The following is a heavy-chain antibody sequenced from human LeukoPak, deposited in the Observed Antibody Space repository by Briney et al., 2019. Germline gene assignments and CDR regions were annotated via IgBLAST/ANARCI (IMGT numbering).Heavy chain of an antibody. CDR3: AREGDSRWGELSP. J-gene: IGHJ1*01. Sequence: GRSLRLSCAASGFTFGTYAIHWVRQAPGKGLEWVAVIWYDGSEQYYADSVKGRFIISRDNSKSTSDLQMNSLRAEDTAVYYRAREGDSRWGELSPWGQGTLVTVSA. CDR2: IWYDGSEQ. D-gene: IGHD3-16*02. CDR1: GFTFGTYA. V-gene: IGHV3-33*01.